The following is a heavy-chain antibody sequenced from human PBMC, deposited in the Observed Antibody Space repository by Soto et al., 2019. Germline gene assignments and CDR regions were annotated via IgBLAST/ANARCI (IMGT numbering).Heavy chain of an antibody. Sequence: GASVKVSCKASGGTFSSYGIHWVRQAPGQGLQWMGGIIPMSGKANYAQKFQGRVAISVDESTRAAYMELRSLRSEDTAMYYCARENYYGSGSFQRDAFDNWGQGTLVTVSS. CDR2: IIPMSGKA. CDR1: GGTFSSYG. CDR3: ARENYYGSGSFQRDAFDN. D-gene: IGHD3-10*01. V-gene: IGHV1-69*13. J-gene: IGHJ3*02.